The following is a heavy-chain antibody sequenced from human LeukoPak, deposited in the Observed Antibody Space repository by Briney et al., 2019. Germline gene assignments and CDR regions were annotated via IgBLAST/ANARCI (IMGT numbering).Heavy chain of an antibody. CDR2: INHSGST. Sequence: PSETLSLTCAVYGGSFSGYYWSWIRQPPGKGLEWIGGINHSGSTNYNPSLKSRVTISVDTSKNQFSLKLSSVTAADTAVYYCARVRAVAGRPFDYWGQGTLVTVSS. V-gene: IGHV4-34*01. D-gene: IGHD6-19*01. CDR3: ARVRAVAGRPFDY. CDR1: GGSFSGYY. J-gene: IGHJ4*02.